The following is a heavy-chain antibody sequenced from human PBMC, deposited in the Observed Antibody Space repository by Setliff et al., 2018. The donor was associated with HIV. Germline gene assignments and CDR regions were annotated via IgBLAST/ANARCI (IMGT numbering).Heavy chain of an antibody. CDR3: ARGGMVRGRPKNYYMDV. CDR2: IYYSGST. J-gene: IGHJ6*03. CDR1: GGSISSGGYY. Sequence: PSETLSLTCTVSGGSISSGGYYWSWIRQHPGKGLEWIGYIYYSGSTYYNPSLKSLVTISVDTSKNQLSLKLSAVTAADTAVYYCARGGMVRGRPKNYYMDVWGKGTTVTVSS. V-gene: IGHV4-31*01. D-gene: IGHD3-10*01.